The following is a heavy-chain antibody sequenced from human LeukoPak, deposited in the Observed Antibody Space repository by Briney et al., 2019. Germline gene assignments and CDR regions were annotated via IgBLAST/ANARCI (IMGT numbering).Heavy chain of an antibody. V-gene: IGHV3-23*01. D-gene: IGHD1-26*01. J-gene: IGHJ4*02. Sequence: PGGSLRLSCAASGFTFSSYAMSWVRQAPGKGLEWVSAISGSGGSTYYADSVKGRFTISRGNSKNTLYLQMNSLRAEDTAVYYCAKGRFRVGATHPTDYWGQGTLVTVSS. CDR1: GFTFSSYA. CDR3: AKGRFRVGATHPTDY. CDR2: ISGSGGST.